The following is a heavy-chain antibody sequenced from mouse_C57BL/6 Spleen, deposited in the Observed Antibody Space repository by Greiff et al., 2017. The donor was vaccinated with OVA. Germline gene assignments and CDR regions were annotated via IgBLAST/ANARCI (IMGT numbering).Heavy chain of an antibody. Sequence: VKLMESGPGLVQPSQSLSITCTVSGFSLTSYGVHWVRQSPGKGLEWLGVIWSGGSTDYNAAFISRLSISKDNSKSQVFFKMNSLQADDTAIYYCARMYYDSPNWFAYWGQGTLVTVSA. V-gene: IGHV2-2*01. D-gene: IGHD2-4*01. CDR1: GFSLTSYG. CDR2: IWSGGST. J-gene: IGHJ3*01. CDR3: ARMYYDSPNWFAY.